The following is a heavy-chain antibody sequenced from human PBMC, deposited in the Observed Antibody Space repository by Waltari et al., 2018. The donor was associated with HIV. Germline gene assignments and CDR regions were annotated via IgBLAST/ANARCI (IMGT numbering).Heavy chain of an antibody. CDR2: IYYTGTT. CDR3: ARGTIESGVTAGFGF. V-gene: IGHV4-39*01. CDR1: GGSIRRSGHY. J-gene: IGHJ4*02. Sequence: QLQLQESGPGLVRPSATLPLTCSVSGGSIRRSGHYWGWLRQSSGKGLEWVGSIYYTGTTYYSPSLKNRLTMSVDATKGQFSLTLKSVTAADTAIYYCARGTIESGVTAGFGFWGQGTLVAVSS. D-gene: IGHD2-21*02.